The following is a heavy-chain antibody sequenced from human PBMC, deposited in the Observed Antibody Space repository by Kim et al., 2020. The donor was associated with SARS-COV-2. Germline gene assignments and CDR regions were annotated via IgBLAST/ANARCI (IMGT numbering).Heavy chain of an antibody. CDR3: AKVLGARFDY. CDR2: IYSGGTST. Sequence: GGSLRLSCAASGFTFSSYAMSWVRQAPGKGLEWVSVIYSGGTSTYYADSVKGRFTISRDNSKSTLYLQMNSLRAEDTAVYYCAKVLGARFDYWGQGTLVTVSS. D-gene: IGHD1-26*01. J-gene: IGHJ4*02. CDR1: GFTFSSYA. V-gene: IGHV3-23*03.